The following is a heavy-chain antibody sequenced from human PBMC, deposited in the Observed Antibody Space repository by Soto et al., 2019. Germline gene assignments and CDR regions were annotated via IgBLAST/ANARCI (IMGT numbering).Heavy chain of an antibody. V-gene: IGHV3-30-3*01. J-gene: IGHJ6*02. Sequence: GGSLRLSCAASGFTFSSYAMHWVRQAPGKGLEWVAVISYDGSNKYYADSVKGRFTISRDNSKNTLYLQMNSLRAEDTAVYYCARVGGGYSYGSKYYYYGMDVWGQGTTVTVSS. CDR3: ARVGGGYSYGSKYYYYGMDV. CDR2: ISYDGSNK. CDR1: GFTFSSYA. D-gene: IGHD5-18*01.